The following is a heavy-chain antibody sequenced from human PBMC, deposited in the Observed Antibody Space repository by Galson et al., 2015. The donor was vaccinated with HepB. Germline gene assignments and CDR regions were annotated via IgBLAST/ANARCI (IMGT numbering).Heavy chain of an antibody. D-gene: IGHD6-13*01. J-gene: IGHJ6*02. V-gene: IGHV3-30*18. Sequence: SLRLSCAASGFTFSSYGMHWVRQAPGKGLEWVAVISYDGSNKYYADSVKGRFTISRDNSKNTLYLQMNSLRAEDTAVYYCAKSAKPDSSSWYLSYYYYYGMDVWGQGTTVTVSS. CDR2: ISYDGSNK. CDR1: GFTFSSYG. CDR3: AKSAKPDSSSWYLSYYYYYGMDV.